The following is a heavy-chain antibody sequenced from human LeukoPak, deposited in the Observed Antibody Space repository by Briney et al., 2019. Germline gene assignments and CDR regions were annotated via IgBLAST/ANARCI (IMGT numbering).Heavy chain of an antibody. CDR1: GVSISSYY. J-gene: IGHJ4*02. CDR3: ARGSGGYSYGYYYLDY. D-gene: IGHD5-18*01. V-gene: IGHV4-4*07. CDR2: ISTSGST. Sequence: SETLSLTCTVSGVSISSYYWSWIRQPAGKGLEWIGRISTSGSTNYNPSLKSRVTMSVDTSKNQFSLKLSSVTAADSAVYYCARGSGGYSYGYYYLDYWGQGTLVTVSS.